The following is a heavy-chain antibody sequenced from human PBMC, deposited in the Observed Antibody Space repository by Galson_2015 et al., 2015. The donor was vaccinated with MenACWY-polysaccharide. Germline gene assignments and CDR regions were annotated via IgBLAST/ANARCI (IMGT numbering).Heavy chain of an antibody. CDR3: VRLLGGVSFDS. D-gene: IGHD1-26*01. Sequence: PALVKPTQTLSLTCTFSGFSVTATGVGVGWIRQPPGKAPEWLAHLYWGGGKRFSPSLGARLTITKGTSRDQVVLTMTDMDPVDTATYYCVRLLGGVSFDSWGQGTL. CDR2: LYWGGGK. J-gene: IGHJ4*02. V-gene: IGHV2-5*02. CDR1: GFSVTATGVG.